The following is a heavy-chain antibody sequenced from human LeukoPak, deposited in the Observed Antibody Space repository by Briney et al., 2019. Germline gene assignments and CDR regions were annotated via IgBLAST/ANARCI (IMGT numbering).Heavy chain of an antibody. CDR3: TREGSASY. D-gene: IGHD3-10*01. J-gene: IGHJ4*02. V-gene: IGHV4-31*03. CDR1: GGSISSGGYY. CDR2: IYYSGST. Sequence: PSQTLSLTCTVSGGSISSGGYYWSWIRQHPGKGLEWIGYIYYSGSTYYNPSLKSRVTMSVDTSKNQFSLRLSSVTAADTAVYYCTREGSASYWGQGILVTVSS.